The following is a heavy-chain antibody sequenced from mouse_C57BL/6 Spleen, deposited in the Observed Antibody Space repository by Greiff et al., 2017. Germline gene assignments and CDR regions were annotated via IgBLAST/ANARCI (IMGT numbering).Heavy chain of an antibody. CDR2: IYPGSGNT. CDR1: GYTFTDYY. Sequence: VQLQQSGAELVRPGASVKLSCKASGYTFTDYYINWVKQRPGQGLEWIARIYPGSGNTYYNEKFKGKATLTAEKSSSTAYMQLSSLTSEDSAVYFCARALMIYYAMDYWGQGTSVTVSS. J-gene: IGHJ4*01. D-gene: IGHD2-3*01. V-gene: IGHV1-76*01. CDR3: ARALMIYYAMDY.